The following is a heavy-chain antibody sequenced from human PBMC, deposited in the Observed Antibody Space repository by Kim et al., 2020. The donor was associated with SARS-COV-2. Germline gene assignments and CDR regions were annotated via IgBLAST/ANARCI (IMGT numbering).Heavy chain of an antibody. CDR3: ARGRTSGSYYFDY. V-gene: IGHV3-21*01. CDR2: ISSSSSYI. CDR1: GFTFSSYS. Sequence: GGSLRLSCAASGFTFSSYSMNWVRQAPGKGLEWVSSISSSSSYIYYADSVKGRFTISRDNAKNSLYLQMNSLRAEDTAVYYCARGRTSGSYYFDYWGQGTLVTVSS. J-gene: IGHJ4*02. D-gene: IGHD1-26*01.